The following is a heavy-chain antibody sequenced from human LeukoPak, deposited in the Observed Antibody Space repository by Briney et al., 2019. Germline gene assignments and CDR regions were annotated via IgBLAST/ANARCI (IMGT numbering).Heavy chain of an antibody. V-gene: IGHV4-39*01. J-gene: IGHJ6*03. CDR3: MDV. CDR1: GGSISGSHYY. CDR2: INYSGNR. Sequence: SETLSLTCSVSGGSISGSHYYWAWIRQPPGKGLEWIAIINYSGNRYYNPSLRSRATISVDTSTNQFSLRLSSVTAADTAVYYYMDVWGEGTTVAVSS.